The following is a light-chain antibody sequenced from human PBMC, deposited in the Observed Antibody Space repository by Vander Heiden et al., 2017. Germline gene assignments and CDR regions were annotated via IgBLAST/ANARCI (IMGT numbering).Light chain of an antibody. CDR3: PQSYSTPKMYT. J-gene: IGKJ2*01. CDR2: CVS. V-gene: IGKV1-39*01. Sequence: DIQMTQSPPSLSASVGDKVTITCRASQSISRHLNWYQQKTGKAPKLRIYCVSTLQSGVPSRFSGSGSGTDFTLTISSLQPEDFATYHCPQSYSTPKMYTFGQGTKLEIK. CDR1: QSISRH.